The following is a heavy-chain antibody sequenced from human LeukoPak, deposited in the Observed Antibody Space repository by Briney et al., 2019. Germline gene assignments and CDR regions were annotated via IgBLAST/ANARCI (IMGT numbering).Heavy chain of an antibody. Sequence: GGSLRLSCAASGFTFSYYSLHWVRQAPGKGLEWVSYISSDYSTIYYADSVKGRFTISRDNAKKSLYLQMNSLRAEDTAVYYCVATRSYGVFDFWGQRAMVTVSS. D-gene: IGHD6-6*01. CDR2: ISSDYSTI. CDR3: VATRSYGVFDF. V-gene: IGHV3-48*01. J-gene: IGHJ3*01. CDR1: GFTFSYYS.